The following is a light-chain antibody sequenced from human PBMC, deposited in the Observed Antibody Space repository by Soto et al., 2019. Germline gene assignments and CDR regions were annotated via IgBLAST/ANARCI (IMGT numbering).Light chain of an antibody. CDR1: QDIGTY. Sequence: DIQMTQSPSTLSASVGDRVSITCRATQDIGTYLAWYQQIPGKAPKLLIYDASSLESGVPSRFSGSGSGTEFTLTISSLQPDDFATYYCQQYNSYSWTFGQGTKVDIK. V-gene: IGKV1-5*01. CDR2: DAS. CDR3: QQYNSYSWT. J-gene: IGKJ1*01.